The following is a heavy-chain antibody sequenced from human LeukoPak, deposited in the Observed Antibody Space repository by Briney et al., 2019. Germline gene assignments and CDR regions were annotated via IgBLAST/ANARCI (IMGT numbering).Heavy chain of an antibody. J-gene: IGHJ4*02. CDR3: ARVETTVTSPTFDY. V-gene: IGHV4-31*03. D-gene: IGHD4-17*01. Sequence: PSETLSLTCTVSGGSISSGGYYWSWIRQHPGKGLEWIGYIYYSGSTYYNPSLKSRVTIPVDTSKNQFSLKLSSVTAADTAVYYCARVETTVTSPTFDYWGQGTLVTVSS. CDR2: IYYSGST. CDR1: GGSISSGGYY.